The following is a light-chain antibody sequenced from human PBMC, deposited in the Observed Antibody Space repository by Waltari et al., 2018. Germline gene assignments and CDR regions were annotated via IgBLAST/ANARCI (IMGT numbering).Light chain of an antibody. CDR2: DVS. J-gene: IGLJ2*01. CDR1: SSDVGGYNY. V-gene: IGLV2-23*02. CDR3: CSYAGSSTFL. Sequence: QSALTQPASVSGSPGQSITISCTGTSSDVGGYNYVSWYQQHPGKAPKLMLYDVSKRPSGVSTRFSGSKSGNTASLTISGLQAEDEADYYCCSYAGSSTFLFGGGTKLTVL.